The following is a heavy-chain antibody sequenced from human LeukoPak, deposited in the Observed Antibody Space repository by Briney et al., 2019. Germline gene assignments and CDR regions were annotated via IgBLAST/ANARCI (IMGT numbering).Heavy chain of an antibody. Sequence: GGSLRLSCAASGFTFSTFAMIWVRQLPGKGLEWVSSIFPSGGEIHYADSVRGRFTISRDNSKSTLSLQMNSLRAEDTAIYYCATYRQVLLPFESWGQGTLVTVSS. CDR3: ATYRQVLLPFES. CDR1: GFTFSTFA. V-gene: IGHV3-23*01. CDR2: IFPSGGEI. J-gene: IGHJ4*02. D-gene: IGHD2-8*02.